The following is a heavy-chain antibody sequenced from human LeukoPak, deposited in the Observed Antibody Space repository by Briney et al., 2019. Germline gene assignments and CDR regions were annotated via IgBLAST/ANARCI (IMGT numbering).Heavy chain of an antibody. D-gene: IGHD1-26*01. CDR1: GFTFSSYG. V-gene: IGHV3-23*01. Sequence: PAGSLRFSCAGSGFTFSSYGMTWVRQAPGKGLEWVSAISGSGYSTYYADSVKGRFTISRDNSKNTLYLQMNSLRAEDTALYFCAQWSRYFDYWGQGTLVTVSS. CDR3: AQWSRYFDY. J-gene: IGHJ4*02. CDR2: ISGSGYST.